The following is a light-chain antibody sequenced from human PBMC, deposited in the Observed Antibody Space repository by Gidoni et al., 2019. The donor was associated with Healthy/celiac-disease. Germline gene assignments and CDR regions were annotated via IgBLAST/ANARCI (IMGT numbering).Light chain of an antibody. J-gene: IGKJ3*01. CDR1: QSISSY. Sequence: DIQMTQSPSSLSASVGDRVTITCRASQSISSYLNWYQQKPGQAPKLLIYAASSLQSGVPSRLSGSGSWTDFTLTISSLQPEDFATYYCQQSYSTQTFXPXTKVDIK. CDR2: AAS. CDR3: QQSYSTQT. V-gene: IGKV1-39*01.